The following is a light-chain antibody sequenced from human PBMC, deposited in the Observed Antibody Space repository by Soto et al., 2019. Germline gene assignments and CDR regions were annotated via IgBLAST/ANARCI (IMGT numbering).Light chain of an antibody. CDR2: GAS. J-gene: IGKJ2*01. V-gene: IGKV3-20*01. CDR1: QSVSSSY. Sequence: EIVLTQSPGTLSLSPGERATLSCRASQSVSSSYLAWYQQKPGQAPRLIIYGASSRATGIPDRFSGSGSGTDFTLTISRLEPEDFAVYYCQQYGSSLGTFGQGTKLEIK. CDR3: QQYGSSLGT.